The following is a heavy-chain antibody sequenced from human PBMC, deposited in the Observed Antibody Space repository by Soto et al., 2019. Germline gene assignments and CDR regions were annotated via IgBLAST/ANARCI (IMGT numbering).Heavy chain of an antibody. CDR2: ISRSSSNI. D-gene: IGHD6-13*01. J-gene: IGHJ6*02. CDR3: ARDLKVAAAGTGYYSYGMAV. V-gene: IGHV3-21*01. Sequence: EVQLVESGGGLVKPGGSLRLSCAASGFNFSSYSMNWVRQAPGKGLEWVSSISRSSSNIYYVDSVKGRFTISRDNAKNSLYLQMNSRSAEDTAVYYCARDLKVAAAGTGYYSYGMAVWGQGTTVTVSS. CDR1: GFNFSSYS.